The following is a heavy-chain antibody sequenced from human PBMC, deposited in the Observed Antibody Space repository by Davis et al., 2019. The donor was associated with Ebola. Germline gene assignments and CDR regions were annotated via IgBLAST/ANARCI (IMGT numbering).Heavy chain of an antibody. CDR3: ARLAVAVGY. D-gene: IGHD6-19*01. J-gene: IGHJ4*02. CDR1: GYTFTSYA. V-gene: IGHV1-8*02. CDR2: MNPNSGNT. Sequence: ASVKVSCKASGYTFTSYAMNWVRQAPGQGLEWMGWMNPNSGNTGYAQKFQGRVTMTRENSMSTAYMELRSLRSEDTAVYYCARLAVAVGYWGQGTLVTVSS.